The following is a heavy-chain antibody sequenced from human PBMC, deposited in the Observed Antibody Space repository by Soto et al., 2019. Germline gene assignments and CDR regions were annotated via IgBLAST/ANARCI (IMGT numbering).Heavy chain of an antibody. D-gene: IGHD3-22*01. J-gene: IGHJ5*02. Sequence: SETLSLTCTVSGDSISTYYWSWIRQPPGKGLEWIAYIYYAGNTYYNPSLKSRVTISMDTSKNQFSLKLSSVTAADTAVYYCARYYYDSSGYYYGWFDPWGQGTLVTVSS. V-gene: IGHV4-59*01. CDR1: GDSISTYY. CDR3: ARYYYDSSGYYYGWFDP. CDR2: IYYAGNT.